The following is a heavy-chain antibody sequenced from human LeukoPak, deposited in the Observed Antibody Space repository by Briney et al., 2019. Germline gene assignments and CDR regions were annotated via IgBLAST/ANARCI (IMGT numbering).Heavy chain of an antibody. V-gene: IGHV3-30*18. J-gene: IGHJ4*02. Sequence: GGSLRLSCAASGVPFSTYGMHWVRQAPGKGLDWVAAISNDGNNKFYADSVKGRFTISRDTPKNTLNLQMNSVRAEDTAVYYCAKGRGVIGRSYYFDYWGQGTLVTVS. D-gene: IGHD2-8*02. CDR2: ISNDGNNK. CDR1: GVPFSTYG. CDR3: AKGRGVIGRSYYFDY.